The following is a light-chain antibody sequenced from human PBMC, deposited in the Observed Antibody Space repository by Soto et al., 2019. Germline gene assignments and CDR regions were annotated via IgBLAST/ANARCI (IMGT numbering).Light chain of an antibody. CDR1: SSDVGTYNY. Sequence: QSVLTQPRSVSGSLGQSVTISCTGTSSDVGTYNYVSWYQQHPGKAPKVMIYDVSERPSGVPDRFSGSKSGNTASLTISGLQDEDEADYYCCSYAGSPRYVLGTGTKVTVL. V-gene: IGLV2-11*01. CDR2: DVS. CDR3: CSYAGSPRYV. J-gene: IGLJ1*01.